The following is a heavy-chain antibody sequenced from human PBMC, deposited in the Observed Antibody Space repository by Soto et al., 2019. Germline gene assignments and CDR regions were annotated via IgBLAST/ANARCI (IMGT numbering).Heavy chain of an antibody. D-gene: IGHD3-10*01. CDR2: IHHSGST. Sequence: SETLSLTSNVSGCSISSGGYYWTWIRQHPGKGLEWIGNIHHSGSTFYNPSLKSRVSISVDTSKDQFSLKLSSVTAADTAVYFCVRGVLSWGQGTLVTVSS. J-gene: IGHJ1*01. V-gene: IGHV4-31*03. CDR1: GCSISSGGYY. CDR3: VRGVLS.